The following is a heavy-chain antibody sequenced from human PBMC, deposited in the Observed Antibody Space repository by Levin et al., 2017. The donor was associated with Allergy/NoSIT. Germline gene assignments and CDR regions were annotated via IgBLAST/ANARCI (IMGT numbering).Heavy chain of an antibody. CDR2: ISSSGAGT. J-gene: IGHJ4*02. D-gene: IGHD3-10*01. CDR1: SSYA. Sequence: PGGSLRLSCAAFSSYAMSWVRQPPGRGLEWVSTISSSGAGTFYADSVKGRFTISRDNSRDTLFLQMNSLRAEDTAVYYCAKDQYYGSGRGYFDNWGQGTLVTVSS. V-gene: IGHV3-23*01. CDR3: AKDQYYGSGRGYFDN.